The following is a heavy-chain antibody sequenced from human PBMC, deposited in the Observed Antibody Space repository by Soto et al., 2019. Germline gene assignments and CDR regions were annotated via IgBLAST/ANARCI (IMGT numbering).Heavy chain of an antibody. J-gene: IGHJ6*02. D-gene: IGHD1-20*01. CDR1: GGSISSGGYY. CDR3: ARAKDRGGYKPAYYYYGMDV. Sequence: SETLSLTCTVSGGSISSGGYYWSWIRQHPGKGLEWIGYIYYSGSTYYNPSLKSRVTISVDTSKNQFSLKLSSVTAADSAVYYCARAKDRGGYKPAYYYYGMDVWGQGTTVTVSS. CDR2: IYYSGST. V-gene: IGHV4-31*03.